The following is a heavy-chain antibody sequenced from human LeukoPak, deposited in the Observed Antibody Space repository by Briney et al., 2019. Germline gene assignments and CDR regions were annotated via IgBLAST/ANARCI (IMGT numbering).Heavy chain of an antibody. V-gene: IGHV6-1*01. CDR1: GDSVSSINGA. Sequence: SQTLSLTCAISGDSVSSINGAWNWIRHSPSRGLEWVGRTYYRSKWYFDYAESLKGRVTFSPDTSKNQFSLQPNSVIPEDTAIYYCTRDLGNTGWYTFDFWGQGTLVTVSS. CDR3: TRDLGNTGWYTFDF. CDR2: TYYRSKWYF. J-gene: IGHJ4*02. D-gene: IGHD6-19*01.